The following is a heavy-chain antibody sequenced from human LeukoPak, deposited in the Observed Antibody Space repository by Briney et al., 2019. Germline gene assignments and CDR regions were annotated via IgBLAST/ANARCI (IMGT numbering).Heavy chain of an antibody. D-gene: IGHD4-11*01. CDR2: ISGHGDST. V-gene: IGHV3-43*02. CDR1: GFTFHDYA. J-gene: IGHJ4*02. CDR3: AKDGCGNYDY. Sequence: GGSLRLSCAASGFTFHDYAMHWVRQVPGKGLEWVSLISGHGDSTYYADSVEGRFTISRDNSKNSLYLQMSSLRTEDTALYYCAKDGCGNYDYWGQGTLVTVSS.